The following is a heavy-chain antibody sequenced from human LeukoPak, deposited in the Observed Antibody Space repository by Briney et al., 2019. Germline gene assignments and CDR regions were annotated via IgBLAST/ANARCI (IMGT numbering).Heavy chain of an antibody. D-gene: IGHD6-6*01. CDR2: IKTDGSEK. Sequence: GGSLRLSCEGSGFTFSNYWMGWVRQAPGKGLQWVANIKTDGSEKYYVDSVKGRFTISRDNAKNSLYLQMNSLRAEDTAVYYCARGYSSSSGFDAFDIWGQGTMVTVSS. J-gene: IGHJ3*02. CDR1: GFTFSNYW. CDR3: ARGYSSSSGFDAFDI. V-gene: IGHV3-7*01.